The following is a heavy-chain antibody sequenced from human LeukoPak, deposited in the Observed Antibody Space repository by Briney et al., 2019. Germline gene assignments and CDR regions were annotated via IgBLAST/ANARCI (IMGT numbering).Heavy chain of an antibody. J-gene: IGHJ3*02. CDR2: ISSSSSYI. CDR1: GFTFSSYS. CDR3: ARESSGYYYARAFDI. D-gene: IGHD3-22*01. V-gene: IGHV3-21*01. Sequence: GGSLRLSCAASGFTFSSYSMNWVRQAPGKGLEWVSSISSSSSYIYYADSVKGRFTISRDNAKNSLYLQMNSLRAEDTAVYYCARESSGYYYARAFDIWGQGTMVTVSS.